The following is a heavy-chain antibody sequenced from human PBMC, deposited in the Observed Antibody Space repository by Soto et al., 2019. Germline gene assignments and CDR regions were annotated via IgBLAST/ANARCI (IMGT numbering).Heavy chain of an antibody. CDR1: GGSISSYY. V-gene: IGHV4-59*08. D-gene: IGHD6-19*01. CDR2: IYFSGST. Sequence: SETLSLTCTVSGGSISSYYWSWIRQSPGKRLEWIGYIYFSGSTNYNPSLKSRVTISGDTSKNQFSLKLTSVTAADTAVYYCARHAGTTIAVAPRYPLAIWGQGTMVTVSS. CDR3: ARHAGTTIAVAPRYPLAI. J-gene: IGHJ3*02.